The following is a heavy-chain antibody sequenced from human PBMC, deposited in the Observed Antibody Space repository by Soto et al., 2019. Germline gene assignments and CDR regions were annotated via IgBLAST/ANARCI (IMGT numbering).Heavy chain of an antibody. J-gene: IGHJ4*02. CDR2: FYYGGSP. CDR1: GGSISSSSYN. V-gene: IGHV4-39*01. D-gene: IGHD4-17*01. CDR3: ARLPLRRTRDDVDY. Sequence: QLQLQESGPGLVKPSETLPLTCSVSGGSISSSSYNWGWIRQPPGKGLEWIGSFYYGGSPYHHPSLKSRVTISVDTSKNQFSLNLNSVTAADTAVYYCARLPLRRTRDDVDYWGQGTLVAVSS.